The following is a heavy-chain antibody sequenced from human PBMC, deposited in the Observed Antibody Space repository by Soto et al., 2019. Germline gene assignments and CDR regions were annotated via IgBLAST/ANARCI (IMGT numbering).Heavy chain of an antibody. V-gene: IGHV3-30*03. CDR1: GFTFSSYG. CDR2: ISYDGSNK. Sequence: GGSLRLSCAASGFTFSSYGMHWVRQAPGKGLEWVAVISYDGSNKYYADSVKGRFTISRDNSKNTLYLQMNSLRAEDTAVYYCARDYPLGITSYYYGMDVWGQGTTVTVSS. J-gene: IGHJ6*02. D-gene: IGHD3-10*01. CDR3: ARDYPLGITSYYYGMDV.